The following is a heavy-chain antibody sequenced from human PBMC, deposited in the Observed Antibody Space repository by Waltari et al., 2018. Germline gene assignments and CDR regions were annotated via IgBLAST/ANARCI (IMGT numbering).Heavy chain of an antibody. Sequence: QVQLVQSGAEVKKPGSSVKVSCKASGGPFSSYAISWVRQAPGQGLEWMGGIIPILGTANYAQKFQGRVRITADKSTSTAYMELSSLRSEDTAVYYCATSLYCGGDCYLDYWGQGTLVTVSS. CDR3: ATSLYCGGDCYLDY. CDR2: IIPILGTA. V-gene: IGHV1-69*14. D-gene: IGHD2-21*01. J-gene: IGHJ4*02. CDR1: GGPFSSYA.